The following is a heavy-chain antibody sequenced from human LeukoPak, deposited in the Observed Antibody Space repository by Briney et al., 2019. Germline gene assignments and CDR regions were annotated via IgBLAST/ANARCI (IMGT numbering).Heavy chain of an antibody. Sequence: ASVKVSCKASGYTFIEYHLHWVRQAPGQGLEWMGWINPSNGVTNFAQTFRGRVALTRDTSIDTAYMDLTSLKFDDTAVYYCARDRVGEAAPGVLDFWGQGTLVSVSS. V-gene: IGHV1-2*02. J-gene: IGHJ4*02. CDR2: INPSNGVT. CDR1: GYTFIEYH. D-gene: IGHD2-8*01. CDR3: ARDRVGEAAPGVLDF.